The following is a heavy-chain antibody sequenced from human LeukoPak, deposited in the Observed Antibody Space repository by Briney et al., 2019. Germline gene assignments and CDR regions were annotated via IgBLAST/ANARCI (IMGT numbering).Heavy chain of an antibody. CDR1: GGSISSSSYY. CDR2: FYYSGST. J-gene: IGHJ4*02. D-gene: IGHD2-2*01. Sequence: SETLSLTCTVSGGSISSSSYYWGWIRQPPGKGLEWIGTFYYSGSTYYNSSLKSRVTISVDTSNNQFSLKLRSVTAADTAVYYCVRHLGPAQIHSYFGYWGQGTLVTVSS. CDR3: VRHLGPAQIHSYFGY. V-gene: IGHV4-39*01.